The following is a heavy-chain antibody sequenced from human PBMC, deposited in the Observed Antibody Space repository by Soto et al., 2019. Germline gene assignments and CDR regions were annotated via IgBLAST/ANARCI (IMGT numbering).Heavy chain of an antibody. V-gene: IGHV1-18*01. D-gene: IGHD6-13*01. CDR3: AREREGQQLVPDWFDP. CDR2: ISAYNGNT. J-gene: IGHJ5*02. CDR1: GYTFTSYG. Sequence: ASVKVSCKASGYTFTSYGISWVRQAPGQGLEWMGWISAYNGNTNYAQKLQGRVTMTTDTSTSTAYMELRSLRSDDTAVYYCAREREGQQLVPDWFDPWGQGTLVTVSS.